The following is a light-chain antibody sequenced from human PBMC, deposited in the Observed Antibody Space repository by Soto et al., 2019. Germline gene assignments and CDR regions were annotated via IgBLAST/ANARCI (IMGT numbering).Light chain of an antibody. V-gene: IGKV3-20*01. CDR1: QSVSSSY. CDR3: QQYGSSPWT. J-gene: IGKJ1*01. CDR2: GAS. Sequence: EIVLTQSPSTLSLSQKKRDTISCRARQSVSSSYLAWYQQKPGQAHRLLIYGASSRATGIPDRFSGSGYGTDFTLTISRLEPEDFAVYYCQQYGSSPWTFGQGTKVDIK.